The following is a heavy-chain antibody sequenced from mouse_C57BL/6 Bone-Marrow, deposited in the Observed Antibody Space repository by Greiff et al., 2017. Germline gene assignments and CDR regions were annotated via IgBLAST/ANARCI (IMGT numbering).Heavy chain of an antibody. J-gene: IGHJ4*01. CDR1: GFSFNTYA. Sequence: DAGGGLVQPKGSLKLSCAASGFSFNTYAMNWVRQAPGQGLEWVARIRSQSNNYAPYYADSVQDRFTISRDDSESMLYLQMNNLKPEDTAKFPYNYAIDYWGQGTSVTVSS. CDR2: IRSQSNNYAP. D-gene: IGHD1-3*01. V-gene: IGHV10-1*01. CDR3: NYAIDY.